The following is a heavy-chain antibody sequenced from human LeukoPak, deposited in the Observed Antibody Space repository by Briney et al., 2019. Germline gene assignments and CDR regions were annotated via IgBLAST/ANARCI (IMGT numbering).Heavy chain of an antibody. Sequence: AGGSLRLSCTASGFNFSSYSMNWVRQAPGKGLEWISYIYYADSVKGRFTISRDNAKNSLYLQMNSLRAEDTAVYYCARHLVWGGSSSSLGYWGQGTLVTVSS. D-gene: IGHD6-6*01. V-gene: IGHV3-48*01. CDR2: I. CDR1: GFNFSSYS. CDR3: ARHLVWGGSSSSLGY. J-gene: IGHJ4*02.